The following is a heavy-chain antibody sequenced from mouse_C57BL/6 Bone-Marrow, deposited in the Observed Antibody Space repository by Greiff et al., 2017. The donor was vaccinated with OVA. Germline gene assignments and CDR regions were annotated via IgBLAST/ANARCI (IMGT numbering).Heavy chain of an antibody. CDR1: GFTFSDYY. CDR3: ARHEGRDWYFDV. CDR2: ISNGGGST. J-gene: IGHJ1*03. Sequence: EVQLVESGGGLVQPGGSLKLSCAASGFTFSDYYMYWVRQTPEKRLEWVAYISNGGGSTYYPDTVKGRFTISRDNAKNTLYLQMSRLKSEDTAMYYCARHEGRDWYFDVWGTGTTVTVSS. V-gene: IGHV5-12*01.